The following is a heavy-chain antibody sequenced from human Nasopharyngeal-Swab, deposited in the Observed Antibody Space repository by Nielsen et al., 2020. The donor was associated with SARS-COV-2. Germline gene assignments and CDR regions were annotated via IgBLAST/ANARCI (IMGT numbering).Heavy chain of an antibody. D-gene: IGHD6-19*01. V-gene: IGHV3-7*05. CDR1: GLAFSGYW. CDR2: INQAGSEK. CDR3: ARDHTVAGYDFDY. J-gene: IGHJ4*02. Sequence: GESLKISCTVSGLAFSGYWMSWVRQAPGKGLEWVANINQAGSEKYYVDSVKGRFTISRDNAKNSLLLEMNSLSAEDTAVYYCARDHTVAGYDFDYWGQGTLVTVSP.